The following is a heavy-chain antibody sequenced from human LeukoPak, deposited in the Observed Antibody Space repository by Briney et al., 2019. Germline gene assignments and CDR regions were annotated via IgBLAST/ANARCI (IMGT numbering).Heavy chain of an antibody. D-gene: IGHD3-10*01. CDR1: GYTFTSYA. CDR2: INAGNGNT. V-gene: IGHV1-3*01. J-gene: IGHJ4*02. CDR3: ASFYYGSGSLFDY. Sequence: ASVKVSCKASGYTFTSYAMHWVRQAPGQRLEWMGWINAGNGNTKCSQKFQGRVTITRDTSASTAYMELSSLRSEDSAVYYCASFYYGSGSLFDYWGQGTLVTVSS.